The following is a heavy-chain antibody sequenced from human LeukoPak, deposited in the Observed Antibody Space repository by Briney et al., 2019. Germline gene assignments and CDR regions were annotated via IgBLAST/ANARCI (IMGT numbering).Heavy chain of an antibody. CDR3: TTDGVGVEGATYDN. Sequence: PGGSLRLSCAASGLIFNSHSMNWVRQAPGKGLEWVGRIKAKAHGGTIEYAAPVKGRFTISRDDSKNTLYLQMNSLKTEDTAVYYCTTDGVGVEGATYDNWGQGTLVSVSS. CDR1: GLIFNSHS. J-gene: IGHJ4*02. CDR2: IKAKAHGGTI. D-gene: IGHD1-26*01. V-gene: IGHV3-15*01.